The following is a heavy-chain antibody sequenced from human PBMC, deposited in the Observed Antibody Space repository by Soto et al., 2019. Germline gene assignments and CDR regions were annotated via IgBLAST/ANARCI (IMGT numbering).Heavy chain of an antibody. D-gene: IGHD6-6*01. J-gene: IGHJ6*03. V-gene: IGHV4-39*01. Sequence: SETLSLTCTVSGGSISSSSYYWAWIRQPPGKGLEWIGSIYYSGSTYHNPSLKSRAIISVDTSKNQFSLKLSSVPTADTTVYYCARQGGSSSGFYYYYYYMDVWDKGTTVTVSS. CDR3: ARQGGSSSGFYYYYYYMDV. CDR1: GGSISSSSYY. CDR2: IYYSGST.